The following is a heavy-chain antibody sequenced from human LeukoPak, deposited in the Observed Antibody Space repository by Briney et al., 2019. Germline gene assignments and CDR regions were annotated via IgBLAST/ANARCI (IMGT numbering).Heavy chain of an antibody. D-gene: IGHD1-26*01. Sequence: PSETLSLTCTVSGGSISSSSYYWGWIRQPPGKGLEWIGSIYYSGSTYYNPSLKSRVTISVDTSKNQFSLKLSSVTAADTAVYYCARDISYPDDYWGQGTLVTVSS. CDR3: ARDISYPDDY. CDR1: GGSISSSSYY. V-gene: IGHV4-39*07. CDR2: IYYSGST. J-gene: IGHJ4*02.